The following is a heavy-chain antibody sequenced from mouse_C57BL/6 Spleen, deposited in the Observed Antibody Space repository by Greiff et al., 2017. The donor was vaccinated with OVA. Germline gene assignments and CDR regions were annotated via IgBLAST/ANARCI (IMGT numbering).Heavy chain of an antibody. V-gene: IGHV1-47*01. D-gene: IGHD2-5*01. J-gene: IGHJ1*03. CDR1: GYTFTTYP. CDR3: ARGDYYSNSYWYFDV. CDR2: FHPYNDDT. Sequence: QVQLQQSGAELVKPGASVKMSCKASGYTFTTYPIEWMKQDHGKSLEWIGNFHPYNDDTKYNEKFKGKATLTVEKSSSTVYLELSRLSSDDSAVYYCARGDYYSNSYWYFDVWGTGTTVTVSS.